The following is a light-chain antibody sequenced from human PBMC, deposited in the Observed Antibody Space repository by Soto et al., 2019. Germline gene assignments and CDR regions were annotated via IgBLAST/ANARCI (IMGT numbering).Light chain of an antibody. CDR1: QSVGSA. Sequence: EIVMTQSPATLSVSPGETATLSCRASQSVGSAVAWYQHKPSQAPRLLIVGASIRAPGVPGRFSGGGSGTEFTFTISSPQSEDFAVYYGQQYRNWPPLTFGGGTSVEIK. CDR3: QQYRNWPPLT. J-gene: IGKJ4*01. V-gene: IGKV3-15*01. CDR2: GAS.